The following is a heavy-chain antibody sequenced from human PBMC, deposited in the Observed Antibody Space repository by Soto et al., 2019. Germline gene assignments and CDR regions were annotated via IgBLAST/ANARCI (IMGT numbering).Heavy chain of an antibody. CDR2: IGGSGGDT. Sequence: GGSLRLSCAASGFTFSSYAMTWVRQAPGKGLEWVSGIGGSGGDTYYAGSVKGRFTISRDNSKNTLFLQMNSLRAEDAAVYYCAKGADVDTSMFRLRYYYYMDVWGKGTTVTVSS. D-gene: IGHD5-18*01. CDR1: GFTFSSYA. J-gene: IGHJ6*03. CDR3: AKGADVDTSMFRLRYYYYMDV. V-gene: IGHV3-23*01.